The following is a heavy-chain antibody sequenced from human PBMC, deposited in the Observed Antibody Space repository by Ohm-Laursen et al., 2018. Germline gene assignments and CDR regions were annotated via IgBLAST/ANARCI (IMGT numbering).Heavy chain of an antibody. V-gene: IGHV3-23*01. D-gene: IGHD2-21*02. CDR2: ISGSGGNT. J-gene: IGHJ4*02. Sequence: GSLRLSCTAFGFTFSSYAMSWARQAPGKGLEWVSGISGSGGNTYYADSVKGRFTISRDNSKNTLYLQMNSLRAEDTAVYYCAKSIVVVTTLDYWGQGSLVTVSS. CDR3: AKSIVVVTTLDY. CDR1: GFTFSSYA.